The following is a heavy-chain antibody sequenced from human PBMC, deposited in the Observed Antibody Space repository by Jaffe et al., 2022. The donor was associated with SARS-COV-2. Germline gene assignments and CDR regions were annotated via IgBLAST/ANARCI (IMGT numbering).Heavy chain of an antibody. Sequence: EVQLVESGGGLMQPGGSLRLSCAASGFTVSTNYMTWVRQAPGKGLEWVSIIYRSGTTYYADSVKGRFTISRDTSKNMLFLQMNSLRVEDTAVYYCARAQSGNWFDPWGQGALVTVSS. J-gene: IGHJ5*02. CDR3: ARAQSGNWFDP. CDR2: IYRSGTT. V-gene: IGHV3-53*01. D-gene: IGHD6-25*01. CDR1: GFTVSTNY.